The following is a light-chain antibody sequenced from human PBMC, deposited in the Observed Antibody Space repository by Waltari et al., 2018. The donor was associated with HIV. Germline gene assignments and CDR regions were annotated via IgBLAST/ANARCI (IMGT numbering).Light chain of an antibody. CDR3: QQYDTYPLT. J-gene: IGKJ4*01. CDR1: QSISGG. CDR2: KAS. V-gene: IGKV1-5*03. Sequence: DIQMTHSPSTLSASVGDRVTITCRASQSISGGLAWYQKRPGQAPKLLIYKASSLESGVPSRFSGSESGTEFTLAISSLQPDDFATYYCQQYDTYPLTFGGGTKVEIK.